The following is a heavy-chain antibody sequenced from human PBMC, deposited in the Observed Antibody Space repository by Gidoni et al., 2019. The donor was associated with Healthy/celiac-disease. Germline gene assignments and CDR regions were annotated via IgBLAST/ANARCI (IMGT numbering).Heavy chain of an antibody. D-gene: IGHD4-17*01. CDR3: TRTTYYYYYGMDV. V-gene: IGHV3-73*02. CDR1: GFTCRGSA. Sequence: EGQLVESGGGLVQPGGSLKLYCAAAGFTCRGSAMHWVRQASGKGLEWVGRIRSKANSYATAYAASVKGRFTISRDDSKNTSYLQMNSLKTEDTAVYYCTRTTYYYYYGMDVWGQGTTVTVSS. J-gene: IGHJ6*02. CDR2: IRSKANSYAT.